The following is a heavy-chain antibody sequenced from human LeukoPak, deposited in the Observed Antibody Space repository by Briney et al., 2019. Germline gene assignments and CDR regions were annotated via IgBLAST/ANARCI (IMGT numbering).Heavy chain of an antibody. Sequence: PSQTLSLTCTVSGGSISSGDYYWSWIRQPPGKGLEWIGYIYYSGSTYYNPSLKSRVTISVDTSKNQFSLKLSSVTAADTAVYYCARSPPDAVVGVTRYFDYWGQGTLVTVSS. CDR3: ARSPPDAVVGVTRYFDY. V-gene: IGHV4-30-4*01. J-gene: IGHJ4*02. CDR1: GGSISSGDYY. CDR2: IYYSGST. D-gene: IGHD1-26*01.